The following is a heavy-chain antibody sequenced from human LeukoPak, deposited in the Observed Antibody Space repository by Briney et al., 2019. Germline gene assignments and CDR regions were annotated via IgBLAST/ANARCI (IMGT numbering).Heavy chain of an antibody. V-gene: IGHV3-23*01. CDR1: GFTFSSYA. CDR2: ISGSGGST. Sequence: PGGSLRLSCAASGFTFSSYAISWVRQAPGKGLEWVSAISGSGGSTYYADSVKGRFTISRGNSKNTLYLQMNSLRAEDTAVYYCEKDPKDPVAATQSNDYWGQGTLVTVSS. D-gene: IGHD2-15*01. CDR3: EKDPKDPVAATQSNDY. J-gene: IGHJ4*02.